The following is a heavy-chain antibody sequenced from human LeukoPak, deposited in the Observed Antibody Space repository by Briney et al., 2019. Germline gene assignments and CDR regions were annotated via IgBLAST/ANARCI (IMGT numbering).Heavy chain of an antibody. D-gene: IGHD3-16*01. Sequence: SETLSLTCTLSGGSFSNYYCNWIRQPPGKGLEWLGNIHYSGNTHYSPALKSRVTISADTSKHQFSLKLTSVTAAYTAVYYCAGNSRLGEKWGQGTLVTVSS. CDR1: GGSFSNYY. V-gene: IGHV4-59*03. CDR2: IHYSGNT. CDR3: AGNSRLGEK. J-gene: IGHJ4*02.